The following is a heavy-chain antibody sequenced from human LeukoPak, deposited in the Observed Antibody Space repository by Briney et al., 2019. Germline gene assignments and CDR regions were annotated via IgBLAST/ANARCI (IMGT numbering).Heavy chain of an antibody. J-gene: IGHJ6*03. D-gene: IGHD2-15*01. CDR1: GFTFSSYE. CDR2: ISSSGSTI. V-gene: IGHV3-48*03. CDR3: ARETPLFRYCSGGSCYFGDYYYYMDV. Sequence: PGGSLRLSCAASGFTFSSYEMNWVRQAPGKGLEWVSYISSSGSTIYYADSVKGRFTISRDNAKNSLYLQMNSLRAEDTAVYYCARETPLFRYCSGGSCYFGDYYYYMDVWGKGTTVTVSS.